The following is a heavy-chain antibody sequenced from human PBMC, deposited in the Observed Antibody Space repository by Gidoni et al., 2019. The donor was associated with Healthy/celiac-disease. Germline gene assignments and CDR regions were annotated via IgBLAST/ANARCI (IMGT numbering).Heavy chain of an antibody. V-gene: IGHV4-34*01. CDR2: INHSGST. J-gene: IGHJ4*02. CDR3: ARGARGIRLRVAYPFDY. CDR1: GGSFSGYY. D-gene: IGHD6-13*01. Sequence: QVQLQQLGAGLLKPSETLSLTCAVYGGSFSGYYWSWIRQPPVKGLEWIGEINHSGSTNYNPSLKSRVTISVDTSKNQFSLKLSSVTAADTAVYYCARGARGIRLRVAYPFDYWGQGTLVTVSS.